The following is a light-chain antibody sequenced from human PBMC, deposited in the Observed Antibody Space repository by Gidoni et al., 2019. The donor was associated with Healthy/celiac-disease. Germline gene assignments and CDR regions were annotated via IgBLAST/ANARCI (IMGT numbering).Light chain of an antibody. J-gene: IGKJ4*01. CDR1: QSVSSSY. V-gene: IGKV3-20*01. CDR2: GAS. CDR3: QQYGRSPPT. Sequence: EIVLTQSPGTLSLSPGERATISCRASQSVSSSYLAWYQQKPGQAPRLLIYGASSRATGIPDRVSGSGSGTDFTLTISRLEPEDFAVYYCQQYGRSPPTFGGGTKVETK.